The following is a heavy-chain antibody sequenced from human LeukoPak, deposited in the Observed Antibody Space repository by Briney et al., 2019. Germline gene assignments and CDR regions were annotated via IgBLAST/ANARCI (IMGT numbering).Heavy chain of an antibody. CDR2: IYYSGST. D-gene: IGHD1-1*01. J-gene: IGHJ6*02. V-gene: IGHV4-31*03. Sequence: SETLSLTCTVSGGSISSGGYYWSWIRQHPGKGLEWIGYIYYSGSTYYNPSLKSRVTISVDTSKNQFSLKLSSVTAPDTAVYYCARTWNPRVQRYYYYGMDVWGQGTTVTVSS. CDR3: ARTWNPRVQRYYYYGMDV. CDR1: GGSISSGGYY.